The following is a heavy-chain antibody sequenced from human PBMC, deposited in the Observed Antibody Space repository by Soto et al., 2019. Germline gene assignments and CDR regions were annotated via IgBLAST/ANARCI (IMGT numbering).Heavy chain of an antibody. V-gene: IGHV3-30-3*01. CDR3: TRVSLDIVVVPAAMIYYYYGMDV. D-gene: IGHD2-2*03. CDR1: GFTFSSYA. J-gene: IGHJ6*02. CDR2: ISYDGSNK. Sequence: GGSLRLSCAASGFTFSSYAMHWVRQAPGKGLEWVAVISYDGSNKYYADSVKGRFTISRDNSKSIAYLQMNSLKTEDTAVYYCTRVSLDIVVVPAAMIYYYYGMDVWGQGTTVTAP.